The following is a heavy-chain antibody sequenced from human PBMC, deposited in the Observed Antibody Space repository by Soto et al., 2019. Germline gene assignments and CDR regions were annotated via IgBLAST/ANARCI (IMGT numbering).Heavy chain of an antibody. J-gene: IGHJ5*02. Sequence: TLSLTCAVYGGSFRGYHWSWIRQPPGTGLEWIGEINHSGSTYYNPSLKSRVIISLETSKNQFSLKVSSVTAADTAVYYCATSTRTLGRLFDPWGQGALVTVSS. CDR3: ATSTRTLGRLFDP. V-gene: IGHV4-34*01. CDR1: GGSFRGYH. CDR2: INHSGST. D-gene: IGHD2-2*01.